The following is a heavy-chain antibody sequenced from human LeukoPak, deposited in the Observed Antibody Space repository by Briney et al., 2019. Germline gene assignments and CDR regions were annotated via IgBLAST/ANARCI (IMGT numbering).Heavy chain of an antibody. CDR3: ARGEQEHWYFDL. Sequence: PSETLSLTCTVSGGSISSYYWSWIRQPAGKGLEWIGRIYTSGSTNYNPSLKSRVTMLVDTSKNQFSLKLSPVTAADTAVYYCARGEQEHWYFDLWGRGTLVTVSS. V-gene: IGHV4-4*07. CDR2: IYTSGST. CDR1: GGSISSYY. D-gene: IGHD1-1*01. J-gene: IGHJ2*01.